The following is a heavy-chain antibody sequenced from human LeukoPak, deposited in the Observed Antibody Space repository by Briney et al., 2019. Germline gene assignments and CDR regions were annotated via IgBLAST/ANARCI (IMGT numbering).Heavy chain of an antibody. CDR3: TTGQGWGYYNSLDI. Sequence: GGSLRLSCEVSGLIFNNAWMAWVRQAPGKGPEWVGRIKSKIDGGTPEYAAPVKGRFIMSRDDSKSTLYLQMNSLRSEDTAVYYCTTGQGWGYYNSLDIWGHGTMVTVSS. CDR2: IKSKIDGGTP. V-gene: IGHV3-15*01. J-gene: IGHJ3*02. CDR1: GLIFNNAW. D-gene: IGHD3-22*01.